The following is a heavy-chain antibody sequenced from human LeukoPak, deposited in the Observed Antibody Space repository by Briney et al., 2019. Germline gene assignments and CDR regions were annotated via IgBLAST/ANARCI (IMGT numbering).Heavy chain of an antibody. CDR1: GFTFSSYG. J-gene: IGHJ4*02. D-gene: IGHD1-26*01. V-gene: IGHV3-33*01. Sequence: GGSLRLSCAASGFTFSSYGMRWVRQAPGKGLEWVAVIWYDGSNKYYADSVKGRFTISRDNSKNTLYLQMNSLRAEDTAVYYCARDRWGATPGGGYFDYWGQGTLVTVSS. CDR2: IWYDGSNK. CDR3: ARDRWGATPGGGYFDY.